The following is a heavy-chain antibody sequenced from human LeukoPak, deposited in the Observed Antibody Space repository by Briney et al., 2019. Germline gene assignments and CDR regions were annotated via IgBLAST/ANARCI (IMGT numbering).Heavy chain of an antibody. V-gene: IGHV2-70*11. CDR2: IDWDDDK. Sequence: SGPALVKPTQTLTLTCTFSGFSLSTSGMCVSWIRQPAGKALEWLARIDWDDDKYYSTSLKTRLTISKDTSKNQVVLTMTNMDPVDTATYYCARLISSSSHYYYYMDVWGKGTTVTVSS. CDR1: GFSLSTSGMC. D-gene: IGHD6-6*01. CDR3: ARLISSSSHYYYYMDV. J-gene: IGHJ6*03.